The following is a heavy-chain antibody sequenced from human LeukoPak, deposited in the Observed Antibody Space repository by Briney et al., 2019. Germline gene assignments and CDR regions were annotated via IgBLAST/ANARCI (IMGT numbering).Heavy chain of an antibody. J-gene: IGHJ4*02. D-gene: IGHD3-22*01. CDR1: GYTFTSYG. Sequence: ASVKVSCKASGYTFTSYGISWVRQAPGQGLEWMGWISAYNGNTNYAQKLQGRVTMTADTSTSTAYMELRSLRSDDTAVYYCARVVIGIKSFDYWGQGTLVTVSS. CDR3: ARVVIGIKSFDY. V-gene: IGHV1-18*01. CDR2: ISAYNGNT.